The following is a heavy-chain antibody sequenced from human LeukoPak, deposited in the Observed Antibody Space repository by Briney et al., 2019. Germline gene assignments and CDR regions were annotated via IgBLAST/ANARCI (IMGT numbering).Heavy chain of an antibody. CDR3: ARDQSHAFDI. J-gene: IGHJ3*02. CDR1: GFTFSSYG. V-gene: IGHV3-30*03. Sequence: GRSLRLSCAASGFTFSSYGVHWVRQAPGKGLEWVAVISYDGSNKYYADSVKGRFTISRDNAKNSLYLQMNSLRAEDTAVYYCARDQSHAFDIWGQGTMVTVSS. CDR2: ISYDGSNK.